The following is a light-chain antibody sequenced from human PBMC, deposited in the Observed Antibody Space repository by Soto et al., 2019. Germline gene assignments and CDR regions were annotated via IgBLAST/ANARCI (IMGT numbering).Light chain of an antibody. V-gene: IGLV2-14*01. CDR2: EVS. J-gene: IGLJ1*01. Sequence: QSALTQPASVSGSPGQSITISCTGTSSDVGGYNYVSWYQQHPGKAPKLMIYEVSNRPSGVSNRFSGSKSGNTASLTISGLQAEDEADYYCSSYTSSSTLFYVFGTGTKHTVL. CDR3: SSYTSSSTLFYV. CDR1: SSDVGGYNY.